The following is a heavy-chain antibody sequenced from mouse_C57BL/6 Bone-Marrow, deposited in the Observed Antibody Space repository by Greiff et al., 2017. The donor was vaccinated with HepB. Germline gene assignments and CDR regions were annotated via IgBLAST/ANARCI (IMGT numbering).Heavy chain of an antibody. CDR1: GFTFSSYA. D-gene: IGHD1-1*01. J-gene: IGHJ1*03. CDR2: ISDGGSYT. CDR3: ARAPYYYGSSPYWYFDV. V-gene: IGHV5-4*01. Sequence: EVQRVESGGGLVKPGGSLKLSCAASGFTFSSYAMSWVRQTPEKRLEWVATISDGGSYTYYPDNVKGRFTIARDNAKNNLYLQMSHLKSEETAMYYCARAPYYYGSSPYWYFDVWGTGTTVTVSS.